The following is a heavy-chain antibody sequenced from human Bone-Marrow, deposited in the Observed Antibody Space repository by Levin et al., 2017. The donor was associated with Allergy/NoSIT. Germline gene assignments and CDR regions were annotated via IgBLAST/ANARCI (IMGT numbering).Heavy chain of an antibody. J-gene: IGHJ4*02. CDR3: ARLRPDDYDYWSGYYGTSLFDY. CDR1: GYNFYTFW. Sequence: HGESLKISCQVSGYNFYTFWIGWVRQKPGKGLEWMGIIYPSDSDSRYNPSFQGHVTFSVDTATSTAYLQWNSLTTSDSGMYFCARLRPDDYDYWSGYYGTSLFDYWGQGTLVTVSS. D-gene: IGHD3-3*01. V-gene: IGHV5-51*01. CDR2: IYPSDSDS.